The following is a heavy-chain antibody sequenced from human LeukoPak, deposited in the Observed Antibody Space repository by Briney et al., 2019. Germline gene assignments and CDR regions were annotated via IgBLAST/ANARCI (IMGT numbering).Heavy chain of an antibody. J-gene: IGHJ6*02. V-gene: IGHV3-64D*09. CDR3: VDRAVDV. D-gene: IGHD6-13*01. Sequence: GGSLRLSCAASGFTFSSYGMHWVRQAPGKGLEFVSAISSIGDITHYADSVKGRFTISRDNSKNTLYLQMSSLRAEDTAIYYCVDRAVDVWGQGTTVTVSS. CDR2: ISSIGDIT. CDR1: GFTFSSYG.